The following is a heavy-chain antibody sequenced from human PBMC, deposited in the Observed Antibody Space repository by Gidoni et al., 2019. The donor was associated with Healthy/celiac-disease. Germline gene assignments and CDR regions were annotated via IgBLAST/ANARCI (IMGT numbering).Heavy chain of an antibody. J-gene: IGHJ4*02. CDR2: IKQDGSEK. V-gene: IGHV3-7*01. Sequence: EVQLVESGGGLVQPGGSLRLSCAASGFTFSSYWMSWVRQAPGKGLEWVANIKQDGSEKYYVDSVKGRFTISRDNAKNSLYLQMNSLRAEDTAVYYRARAFGYCSGGSCQTFDYWGQGTLVTVSS. CDR3: ARAFGYCSGGSCQTFDY. CDR1: GFTFSSYW. D-gene: IGHD2-15*01.